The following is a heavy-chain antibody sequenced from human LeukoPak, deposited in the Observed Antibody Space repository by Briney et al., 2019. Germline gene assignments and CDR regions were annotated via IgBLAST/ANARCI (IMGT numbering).Heavy chain of an antibody. CDR3: AREIQSAADY. CDR2: IYHSGST. CDR1: GYSISSGYY. V-gene: IGHV4-38-2*02. D-gene: IGHD6-13*01. J-gene: IGHJ4*02. Sequence: SETLSLTCAVSGYSISSGYYWGWIRQPPGKGLEWIGSIYHSGSTYYNPSLKSRVTISVDTSKNQFSLKLSSVTAADTAVYYCAREIQSAADYWGQGTLVTVSS.